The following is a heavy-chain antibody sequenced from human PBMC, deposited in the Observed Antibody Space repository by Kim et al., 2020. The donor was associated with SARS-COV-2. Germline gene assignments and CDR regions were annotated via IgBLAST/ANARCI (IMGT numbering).Heavy chain of an antibody. J-gene: IGHJ6*02. D-gene: IGHD3-10*01. CDR3: ARFRGAALYYYYYFVWTS. Sequence: SETLSLTCAVYGGSFSGYYWSWIRQPPGKGLEWIGEINHSGSTNYNPSLKSRVTLSVDTSKNQFSLKLSSVTAADTAVYYCARFRGAALYYYYYFVWTSGAKGPRSPSP. CDR2: INHSGST. V-gene: IGHV4-34*01. CDR1: GGSFSGYY.